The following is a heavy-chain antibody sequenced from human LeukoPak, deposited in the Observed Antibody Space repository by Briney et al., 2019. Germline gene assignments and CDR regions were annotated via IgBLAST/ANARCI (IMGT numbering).Heavy chain of an antibody. CDR2: ISAYNGNT. Sequence: GASVKVSCKASGYTFTSYGISWVRQAPGQGLEWMGWISAYNGNTNYAQKLQGRVTMTTDTTTSTAYMELRSLRSDDTAVYYCARGYDILTGHDAFDIWGQGTMVTVSS. CDR1: GYTFTSYG. J-gene: IGHJ3*02. V-gene: IGHV1-18*01. CDR3: ARGYDILTGHDAFDI. D-gene: IGHD3-9*01.